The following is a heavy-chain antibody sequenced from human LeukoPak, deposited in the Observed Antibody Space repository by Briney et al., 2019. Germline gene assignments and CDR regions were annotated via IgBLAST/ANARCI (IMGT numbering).Heavy chain of an antibody. J-gene: IGHJ5*02. CDR3: ARFVRLFPNWFDP. CDR1: GVSISSHY. Sequence: SETLSLTCTVSGVSISSHYWSWIRQPPGKGLEWVGYIYYSGSTNYNPSLKSRVTISVDTSKNQFSLKLSSVTAADTAVYYCARFVRLFPNWFDPWGQGTLVTVSS. V-gene: IGHV4-59*11. CDR2: IYYSGST.